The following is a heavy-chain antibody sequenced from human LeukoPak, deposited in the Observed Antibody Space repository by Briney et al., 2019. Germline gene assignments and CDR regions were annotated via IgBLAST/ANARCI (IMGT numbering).Heavy chain of an antibody. CDR2: IKQDGSEK. CDR3: ARENVVVTAIHFDY. D-gene: IGHD2-21*02. Sequence: PGGSLRLSCAASGFTFSSYWMSWVRQAPGKGLEWVANIKQDGSEKYYVDSVKGRFTISRDNAKNSLYLQMNSRRAEDTAVYYCARENVVVTAIHFDYWGQGTLVTVSS. V-gene: IGHV3-7*01. J-gene: IGHJ4*02. CDR1: GFTFSSYW.